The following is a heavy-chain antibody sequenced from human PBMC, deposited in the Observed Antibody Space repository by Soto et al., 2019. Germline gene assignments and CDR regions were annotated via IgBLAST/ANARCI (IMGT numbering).Heavy chain of an antibody. Sequence: EVQLVESGGGLVQPGGSLRLSCAASGVTVSGYSMFWVRQAPGKGLEYVSAINTNGVNTFYAKSVKGRFTISRDNSKNTMYLQMGSLRAEDMAVYYCARGRVEDSSGWATYFDYWGQGNLVTVSS. CDR3: ARGRVEDSSGWATYFDY. CDR1: GVTVSGYS. CDR2: INTNGVNT. J-gene: IGHJ4*02. V-gene: IGHV3-64*01. D-gene: IGHD6-19*01.